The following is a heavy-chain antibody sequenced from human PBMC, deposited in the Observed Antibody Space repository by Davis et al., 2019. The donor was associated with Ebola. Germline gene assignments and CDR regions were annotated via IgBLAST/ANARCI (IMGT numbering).Heavy chain of an antibody. Sequence: LKISCTASGFAFNTYWMSWVRQAPGKGLEWLANIRQDGSEEYYVDSVKGRFTISRDNAKNSLFLQMNSLRAEDTAVYYCARDPIISLIVPSYGMDVWGPGTTVTVSS. CDR1: GFAFNTYW. J-gene: IGHJ6*02. CDR2: IRQDGSEE. V-gene: IGHV3-7*01. CDR3: ARDPIISLIVPSYGMDV. D-gene: IGHD3-16*02.